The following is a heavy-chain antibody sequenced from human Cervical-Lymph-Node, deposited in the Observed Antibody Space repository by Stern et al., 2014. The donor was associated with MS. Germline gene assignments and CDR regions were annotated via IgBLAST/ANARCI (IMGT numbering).Heavy chain of an antibody. CDR2: TIPYFGEA. V-gene: IGHV1-69*01. D-gene: IGHD1-26*01. CDR1: GGTFSSYA. Sequence: QVTLMQSGPEVKKPGSSVKVSCKASGGTFSSYAISWVRQAPGHGLEWMGRTIPYFGEANYAQTFQGRVTITADESTSTAYMELSSLRSEDTAVYYCARGELKEGLVRGMDVWGQGTTVTVSS. CDR3: ARGELKEGLVRGMDV. J-gene: IGHJ6*02.